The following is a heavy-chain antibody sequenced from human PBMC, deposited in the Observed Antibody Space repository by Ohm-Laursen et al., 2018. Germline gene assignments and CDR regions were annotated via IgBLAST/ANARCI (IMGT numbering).Heavy chain of an antibody. J-gene: IGHJ4*02. Sequence: SSVTVSCQPSGYTFTIYDINWARQATGQGLEWQGWINTNSGDTVYAQRLQARATMTRDTSISTVYMDLSSLRFEETAVYYCVRGGMMSQRNWGQGTLVTASS. CDR2: INTNSGDT. CDR1: GYTFTIYD. CDR3: VRGGMMSQRN. D-gene: IGHD3-16*01. V-gene: IGHV1-8*01.